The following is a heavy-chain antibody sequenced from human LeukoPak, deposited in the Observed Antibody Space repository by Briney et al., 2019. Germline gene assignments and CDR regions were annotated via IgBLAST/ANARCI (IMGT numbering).Heavy chain of an antibody. CDR3: AKDRATRREWELLKSFDY. D-gene: IGHD1-26*01. Sequence: SETLSLTCTVSGGSISSSTYYWAWIRQPPGKGLEWIGSIYHSGSTYYNPSLKSRVAISIDTSKNQFSLKLSSVTAADTAVYYCAKDRATRREWELLKSFDYWGQGTLVTVSS. V-gene: IGHV4-39*02. CDR2: IYHSGST. J-gene: IGHJ4*02. CDR1: GGSISSSTYY.